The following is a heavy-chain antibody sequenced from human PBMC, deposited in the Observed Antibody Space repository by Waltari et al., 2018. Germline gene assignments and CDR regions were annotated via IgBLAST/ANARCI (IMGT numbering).Heavy chain of an antibody. J-gene: IGHJ6*02. Sequence: EVQLLESGGGLVQPGGSLRLSCAASGFPFSSYPMTWLRPPPGKGLEWVSAISGSGGSTYYADSVKGRFTISRDNSKNTLYLQMNSLRAEDTAVYYCAKTGRWAYYYYGMDVWGQGTTVTVSS. CDR1: GFPFSSYP. CDR3: AKTGRWAYYYYGMDV. CDR2: ISGSGGST. V-gene: IGHV3-23*01. D-gene: IGHD7-27*01.